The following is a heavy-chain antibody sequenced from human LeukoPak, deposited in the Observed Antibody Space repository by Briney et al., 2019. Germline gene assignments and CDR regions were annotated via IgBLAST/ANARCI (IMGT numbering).Heavy chain of an antibody. V-gene: IGHV1-2*02. Sequence: GASVKVSCKASGYTFTGYYLHWVRQAPGQGLEWMGWIKPDSGDTHYVQKFQGRVTMTRDTSITTAYMELSLRTDDTAVYYCARVRSSYGMDVWGQGTTVTVSS. J-gene: IGHJ6*02. CDR2: IKPDSGDT. CDR3: ARVRSSYGMDV. CDR1: GYTFTGYY.